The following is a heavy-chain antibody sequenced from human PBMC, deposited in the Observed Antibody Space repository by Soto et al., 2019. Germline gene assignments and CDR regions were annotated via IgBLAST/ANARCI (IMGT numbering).Heavy chain of an antibody. Sequence: PSETLSLTCTVSGGSISSGDYYWGWIRQPPGKGLEWIGYIYYSGSTYYNPSLKSRVTISVDTSKNQFSLRLRSVTVADTAVYYCARRYWRGAARPAWFDPWGQGTLVTVSS. CDR3: ARRYWRGAARPAWFDP. D-gene: IGHD6-6*01. J-gene: IGHJ5*02. CDR2: IYYSGST. CDR1: GGSISSGDYY. V-gene: IGHV4-30-4*01.